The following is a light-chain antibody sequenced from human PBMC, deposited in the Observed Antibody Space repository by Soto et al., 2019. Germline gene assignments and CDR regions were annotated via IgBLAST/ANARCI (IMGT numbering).Light chain of an antibody. J-gene: IGKJ2*01. CDR2: DAS. Sequence: DIQMTQSPSTLSASVGDRVTITCRASQSISSWLAWYQQKPVKAPKLLIYDASNLESGVPSRFSGSGAGTEFTLTIGSLQPDDFATYYCQQYDSYSLYTFGQGTKLEIK. V-gene: IGKV1-5*01. CDR1: QSISSW. CDR3: QQYDSYSLYT.